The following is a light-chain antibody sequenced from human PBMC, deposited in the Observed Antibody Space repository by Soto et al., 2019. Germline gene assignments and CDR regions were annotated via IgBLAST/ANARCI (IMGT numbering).Light chain of an antibody. CDR3: ATCDDSRKGV. Sequence: QSVLTQPPSASGTPGQRIIISCAGSTSNTESHSVNWFQQVPGTAPRLLIITNNQRPSGVPDRFSGSKSGASASLAISGLQSEDEATYYCATCDDSRKGVFGTGTKVTVL. CDR2: TNN. V-gene: IGLV1-44*01. CDR1: TSNTESHS. J-gene: IGLJ1*01.